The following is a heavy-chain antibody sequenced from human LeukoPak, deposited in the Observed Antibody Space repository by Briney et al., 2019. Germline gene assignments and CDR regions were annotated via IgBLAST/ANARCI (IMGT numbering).Heavy chain of an antibody. CDR2: IYPGDSDT. Sequence: GESLKISCKGSGYSFTSYWIGWVRQMPGKGLEWMGIIYPGDSDTRYSPSFQGQVTISADKSISTAYLQWSSLKASDTAMYYCARHKTPYYYDSSGYPDKAFDIWGQGTMVTVSS. V-gene: IGHV5-51*01. CDR1: GYSFTSYW. J-gene: IGHJ3*02. D-gene: IGHD3-22*01. CDR3: ARHKTPYYYDSSGYPDKAFDI.